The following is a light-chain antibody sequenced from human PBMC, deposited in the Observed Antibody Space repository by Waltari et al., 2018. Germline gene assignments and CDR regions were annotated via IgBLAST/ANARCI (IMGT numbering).Light chain of an antibody. J-gene: IGKJ2*01. CDR3: QQYNGYPYT. CDR2: RAS. V-gene: IGKV1-5*03. Sequence: IQMTQSPSALSASVGDRVTITCRASQSVSSWLAWYQQKPGKAPKLLIYRASNLETGVPSRFSGSGSGTEFTLTIRSLQPDDFATYYCQQYNGYPYTFGLGTKLEIK. CDR1: QSVSSW.